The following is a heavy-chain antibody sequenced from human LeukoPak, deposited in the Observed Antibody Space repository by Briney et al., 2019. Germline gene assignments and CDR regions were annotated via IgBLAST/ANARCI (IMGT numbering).Heavy chain of an antibody. V-gene: IGHV1-18*01. J-gene: IGHJ4*02. CDR2: ISAYNGNT. D-gene: IGHD3-10*01. Sequence: ASVKVSCKASGYTFTSYAMNWVRQAPGQGLEWMGWISAYNGNTNYAQKLQGRVTMTTDTSTSTAYMELRSLRSDDTAVYYCARAPMAKWFGVLWGQGTLVTVSS. CDR3: ARAPMAKWFGVL. CDR1: GYTFTSYA.